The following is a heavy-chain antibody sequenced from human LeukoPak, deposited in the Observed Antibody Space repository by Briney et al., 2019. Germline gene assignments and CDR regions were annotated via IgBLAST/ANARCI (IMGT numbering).Heavy chain of an antibody. CDR3: VRQAVSGDSGIAY. CDR2: INPDGSSS. CDR1: GFTFSSHC. D-gene: IGHD4-17*01. V-gene: IGHV3-74*01. J-gene: IGHJ4*02. Sequence: GSLSLSCAASGFTFSSHCLRWIRQPPGKGLEWVSRINPDGSSSNYADSVKGRFTMSRDNAKSMVYLQMDGLRAEDTAVFSCVRQAVSGDSGIAYWGRGVLVTVSS.